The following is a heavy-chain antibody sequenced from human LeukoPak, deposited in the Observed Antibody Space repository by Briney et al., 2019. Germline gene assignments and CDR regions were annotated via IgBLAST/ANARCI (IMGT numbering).Heavy chain of an antibody. CDR2: IDHTGTT. V-gene: IGHV4-38-2*01. Sequence: SETLTVTCVVSGYSISSIYYWGWIRRPPGKGLEWIGTIDHTGTTYYNPSLKSRVTMSVDTSKNQFSLNLNSVTAADTAFYYCARNGGYGKFDYWGQGTLVTVSS. J-gene: IGHJ4*02. D-gene: IGHD1-26*01. CDR3: ARNGGYGKFDY. CDR1: GYSISSIYY.